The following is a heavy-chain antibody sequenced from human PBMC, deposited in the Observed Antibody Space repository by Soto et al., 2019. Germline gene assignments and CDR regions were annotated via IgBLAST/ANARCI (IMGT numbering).Heavy chain of an antibody. Sequence: SETLSLTCTVSGGSISSTTYSWGWIRQPPGKGLEWIGTIYYSGSTYYNPSLKSRVTISVDTSKNRFSLKVSSVTAADTAVYYCARYSDTYGSGSYPDLFDPWGQGTLVTVSS. V-gene: IGHV4-39*07. J-gene: IGHJ5*02. D-gene: IGHD3-10*01. CDR2: IYYSGST. CDR3: ARYSDTYGSGSYPDLFDP. CDR1: GGSISSTTYS.